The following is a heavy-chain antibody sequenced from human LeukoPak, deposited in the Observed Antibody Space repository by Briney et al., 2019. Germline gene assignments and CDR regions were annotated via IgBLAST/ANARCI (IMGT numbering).Heavy chain of an antibody. D-gene: IGHD3-22*01. V-gene: IGHV3-13*01. CDR1: GFTFSSYD. CDR3: ARAHYDSSGYLSFIFDY. CDR2: IGTAGDT. Sequence: GGSLRLSCAASGFTFSSYDMHWVRQATGKGLEWVSAIGTAGDTYYPGSVKGRFTISRENAKNPLYLQMNSLRAGDTAVYYCARAHYDSSGYLSFIFDYWGQGTLVTVSS. J-gene: IGHJ4*02.